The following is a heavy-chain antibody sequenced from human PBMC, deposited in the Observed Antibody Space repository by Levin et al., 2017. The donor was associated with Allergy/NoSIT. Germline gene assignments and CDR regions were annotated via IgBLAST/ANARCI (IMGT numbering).Heavy chain of an antibody. CDR3: AKPRYSSSWYDAFDI. CDR2: MSYDGSKK. V-gene: IGHV3-30*18. CDR1: GFAFSAHG. D-gene: IGHD6-13*01. Sequence: GGSLRLSCAASGFAFSAHGMHWVRQAPGKGLEWVAVMSYDGSKKYYAESVQGRFTISRDNSKNTLYLQMNSLRTKDTAVYYCAKPRYSSSWYDAFDIWGQGTMVTVSS. J-gene: IGHJ3*02.